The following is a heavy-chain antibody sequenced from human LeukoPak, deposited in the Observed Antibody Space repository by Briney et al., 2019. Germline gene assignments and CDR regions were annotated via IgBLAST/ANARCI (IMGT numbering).Heavy chain of an antibody. CDR3: ARGYYYDSSGSDHFDY. CDR2: IWYDGSKK. V-gene: IGHV3-33*01. Sequence: GGSLRLSCAASGLTFSDHGMHWVRQAPGKGVGWGAVIWYDGSKKYYADSVKGGFTISRDNSKNTLYLQINSLRADDTAVYYCARGYYYDSSGSDHFDYWGQGTLVTVSS. J-gene: IGHJ4*02. D-gene: IGHD3-22*01. CDR1: GLTFSDHG.